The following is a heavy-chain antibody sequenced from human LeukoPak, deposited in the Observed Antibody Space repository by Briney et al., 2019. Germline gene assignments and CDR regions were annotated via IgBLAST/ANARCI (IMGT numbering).Heavy chain of an antibody. CDR3: ARVRYDYVWGSLNWFDP. V-gene: IGHV4-59*01. Sequence: SETLSLTCTVSGGSISSYYWSWIRQPPGKGLEWIGYIYYSGSTNYNPSLKSRVTISVDTSKNQFSLKLSSETAADTAVYYCARVRYDYVWGSLNWFDPWGQGTLVTVSS. D-gene: IGHD3-16*01. J-gene: IGHJ5*02. CDR2: IYYSGST. CDR1: GGSISSYY.